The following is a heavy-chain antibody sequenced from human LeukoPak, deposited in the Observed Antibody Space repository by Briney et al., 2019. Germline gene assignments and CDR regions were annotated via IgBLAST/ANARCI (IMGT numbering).Heavy chain of an antibody. J-gene: IGHJ4*02. CDR1: GFTFSSYA. Sequence: GGSLRLSCAASGFTFSSYAMHWVRQAPGKGLEWVAVISYDGSNKYYADSVKGRFTISRDNSKNTLYLQMNSLRAEDTAVYYCARDWAAAGTGLNYWGQGTLVTVSS. CDR2: ISYDGSNK. CDR3: ARDWAAAGTGLNY. D-gene: IGHD6-13*01. V-gene: IGHV3-30-3*01.